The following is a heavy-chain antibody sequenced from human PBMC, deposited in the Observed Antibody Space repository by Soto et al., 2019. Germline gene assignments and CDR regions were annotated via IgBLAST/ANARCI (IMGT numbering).Heavy chain of an antibody. CDR3: AKEGGYCSGGSCYSKVTRRYFDY. CDR2: ISGSGGST. D-gene: IGHD2-15*01. Sequence: GSLRLSCAASGFTFSSYAMSWVRQAPGKGLEWVSAISGSGGSTYYADSVKGRFTISRDNSKNTLYLQMNSLRAEDTAVYYCAKEGGYCSGGSCYSKVTRRYFDYWGQGTLVTVSS. V-gene: IGHV3-23*01. J-gene: IGHJ4*02. CDR1: GFTFSSYA.